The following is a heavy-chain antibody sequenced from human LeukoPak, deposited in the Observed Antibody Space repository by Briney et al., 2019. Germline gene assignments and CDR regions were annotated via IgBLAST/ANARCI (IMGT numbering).Heavy chain of an antibody. CDR2: IYYSGST. J-gene: IGHJ4*02. CDR1: GGSISSYY. CDR3: ASTLGYCSGGSCYPSFDY. D-gene: IGHD2-15*01. V-gene: IGHV4-59*01. Sequence: KPSETLSLTCTVSGGSISSYYWSWIRPPPGKGLEWIGYIYYSGSTNYNPSLKSRVTISVDTSKNQFSLKLSSVTAADTAVYYCASTLGYCSGGSCYPSFDYWGQGTLVTVSS.